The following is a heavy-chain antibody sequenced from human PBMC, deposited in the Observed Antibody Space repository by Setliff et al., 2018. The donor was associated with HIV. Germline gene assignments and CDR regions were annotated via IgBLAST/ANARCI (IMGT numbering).Heavy chain of an antibody. D-gene: IGHD3-10*01. CDR1: GGSISSSNW. Sequence: SETLSLTCAVSGGSISSSNWWCWVRQPPGKGLGWIGEIYHSGSTNYNPSLKSRVTISVDTAKNQFSLKLSSVTAADTAVYYCARRAPHVTMVRGVINSVPNYFDYWGQGILVTVSS. CDR2: IYHSGST. CDR3: ARRAPHVTMVRGVINSVPNYFDY. J-gene: IGHJ4*02. V-gene: IGHV4-4*02.